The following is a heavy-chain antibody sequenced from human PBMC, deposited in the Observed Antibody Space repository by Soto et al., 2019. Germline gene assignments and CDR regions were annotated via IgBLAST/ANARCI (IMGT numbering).Heavy chain of an antibody. J-gene: IGHJ4*02. CDR3: ARDGFYTDSSGSRDDGFDY. CDR1: DGYFVSYA. CDR2: IYNTGRT. V-gene: IGHV4-59*01. Sequence: SEPMSLTXDVADGYFVSYACNWILKPTGKGLQWIGKIYNTGRTGYNPSLQSRVTLSIDTSKNKLSLTLSSVTAADTAVYYCARDGFYTDSSGSRDDGFDYWGQGTLVTVSS. D-gene: IGHD3-22*01.